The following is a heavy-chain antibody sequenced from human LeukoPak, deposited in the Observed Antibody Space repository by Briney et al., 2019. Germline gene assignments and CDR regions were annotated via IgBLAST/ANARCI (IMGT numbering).Heavy chain of an antibody. CDR2: INPNSGGT. CDR3: ARDFGYGDYKVDY. V-gene: IGHV1-2*02. D-gene: IGHD4-17*01. J-gene: IGHJ4*02. CDR1: GYTFTGYY. Sequence: ASVKVSCKASGYTFTGYYMHWVRQAPGQGLEWMGWINPNSGGTNYAQKFQGRVTMTRDTSISTAYMELSRPRSDDTAVYYCARDFGYGDYKVDYWGQGTLVTVSS.